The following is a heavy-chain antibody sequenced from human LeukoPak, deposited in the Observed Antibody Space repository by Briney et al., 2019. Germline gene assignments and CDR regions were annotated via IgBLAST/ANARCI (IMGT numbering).Heavy chain of an antibody. CDR3: AKTRSSSPLAFDY. V-gene: IGHV3-30*02. CDR2: IWYGGSNK. D-gene: IGHD6-6*01. Sequence: GGSLRLSCAASGFTFSSYGMHWVRQAPGKGLEWVAVIWYGGSNKYYADSVKGRFTISRDNSKNTLYLQMNSLRAEDTAVYYCAKTRSSSPLAFDYWGQGTLVTVSS. J-gene: IGHJ4*02. CDR1: GFTFSSYG.